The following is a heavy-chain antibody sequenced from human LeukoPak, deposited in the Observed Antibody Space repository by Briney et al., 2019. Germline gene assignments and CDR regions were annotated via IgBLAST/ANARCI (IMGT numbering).Heavy chain of an antibody. CDR1: GGSISSYY. J-gene: IGHJ4*02. CDR2: ICTSGST. V-gene: IGHV4-4*07. CDR3: ARVNSETGYFDY. D-gene: IGHD1-14*01. Sequence: SETLSLTCTVSGGSISSYYWSWIRQPAGKGLEWIGRICTSGSTNYNPSLKSRVTMSVDTSKNQFSLKLSSVTAADTAVYYCARVNSETGYFDYWGQGTLVTVSS.